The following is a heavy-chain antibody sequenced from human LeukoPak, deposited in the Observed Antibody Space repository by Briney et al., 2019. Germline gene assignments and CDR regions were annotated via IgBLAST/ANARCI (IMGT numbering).Heavy chain of an antibody. J-gene: IGHJ4*02. CDR3: ARQWQFDY. CDR1: GYGFSTYW. Sequence: GESLKISCKASGYGFSTYWIALVRQMPGKGLEWIGIINPVDSDTRYSPSFQGQVTISADKSISTAYLQWSSLKASDTAIYYCARQWQFDYWGQGTLVTVSS. D-gene: IGHD5-12*01. V-gene: IGHV5-51*01. CDR2: INPVDSDT.